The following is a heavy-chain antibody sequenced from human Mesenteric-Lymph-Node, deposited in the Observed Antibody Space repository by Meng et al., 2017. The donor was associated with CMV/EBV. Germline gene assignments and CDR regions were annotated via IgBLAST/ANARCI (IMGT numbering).Heavy chain of an antibody. J-gene: IGHJ4*02. CDR3: TTESLLIAAETTFDY. CDR1: FTCSNAW. V-gene: IGHV3-15*01. Sequence: FTCSNAWMTWVRQAPGKGLEWVGRIKSKTDGGTTDYAAPVKGRFTISRDDSKNTLYLQMNNLKTEDTAVYYCTTESLLIAAETTFDYWGQGTLVTVSS. D-gene: IGHD6-13*01. CDR2: IKSKTDGGTT.